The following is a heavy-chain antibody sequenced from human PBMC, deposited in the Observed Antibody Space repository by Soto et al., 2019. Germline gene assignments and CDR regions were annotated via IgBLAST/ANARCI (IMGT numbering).Heavy chain of an antibody. Sequence: SVKVSCKASGFTFTSCAVQWVRQARGQRVEWIGWIVVGRGNTNYAPKFQERVTITRDMPTSTAYMELSSLRSEDTAVYSCAADLSAGPNWFDPWGQGTLVTVSS. CDR3: AADLSAGPNWFDP. J-gene: IGHJ5*02. V-gene: IGHV1-58*01. CDR2: IVVGRGNT. CDR1: GFTFTSCA.